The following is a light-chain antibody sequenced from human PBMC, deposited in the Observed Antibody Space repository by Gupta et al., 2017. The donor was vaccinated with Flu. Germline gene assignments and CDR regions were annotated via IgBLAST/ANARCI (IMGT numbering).Light chain of an antibody. Sequence: SVLTQPPSASRTAGQRGTISCSGSSSNIGSNYVYWYQHLPRTAPTVLIYTNNQRPPGVPDLFSASKSGTSASLAIGGLRSEEEADYYCATWDDNLGNVVFGGGTKLTVL. CDR3: ATWDDNLGNVV. CDR2: TNN. J-gene: IGLJ2*01. CDR1: SSNIGSNY. V-gene: IGLV1-47*01.